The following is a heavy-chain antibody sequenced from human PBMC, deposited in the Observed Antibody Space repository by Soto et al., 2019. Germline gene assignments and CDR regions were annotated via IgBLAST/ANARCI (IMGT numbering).Heavy chain of an antibody. Sequence: QVQLVESGGGVVQPGRSLRLSCAASGFTFSSYGMHWVRQAPGTGLEWVAVISYDGSNKYYADSVKGRFTISRDNSKNTLYLQMNSLRAEDTAVYYCAKAVQLWSYYYYGMDVWGQGTTVTVSS. CDR1: GFTFSSYG. J-gene: IGHJ6*02. CDR2: ISYDGSNK. V-gene: IGHV3-30*18. D-gene: IGHD5-18*01. CDR3: AKAVQLWSYYYYGMDV.